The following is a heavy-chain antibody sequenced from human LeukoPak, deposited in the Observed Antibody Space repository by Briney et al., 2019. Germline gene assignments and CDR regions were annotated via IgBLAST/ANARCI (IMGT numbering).Heavy chain of an antibody. J-gene: IGHJ4*02. V-gene: IGHV3-7*03. CDR2: IKHDGSER. Sequence: GGSLRLSCAASGFTSSSNWMSCVRQAPGKGLEWVANIKHDGSERYCVDSVKGRFTISRDNAKNSLYLQMNSLRVEDTAVYYCARLSGSRRDFDSWGQGTLVTVSS. CDR1: GFTSSSNW. CDR3: ARLSGSRRDFDS. D-gene: IGHD1-26*01.